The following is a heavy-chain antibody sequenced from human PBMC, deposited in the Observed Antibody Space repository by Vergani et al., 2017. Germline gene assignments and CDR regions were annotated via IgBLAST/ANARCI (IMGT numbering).Heavy chain of an antibody. V-gene: IGHV3-23*01. Sequence: EVQLLESGGGSAQPGESLRLSCVASGFTFTAHGLHWVRQATGTGLEWVSGISGQNFRTHYADSVKGRFTISRDYSKNTVYLQINSLRDEDTAFYYCADLYGDDCFSPFWGQGTLVTVSS. CDR2: ISGQNFRT. CDR1: GFTFTAHG. CDR3: ADLYGDDCFSPF. J-gene: IGHJ4*02. D-gene: IGHD2-21*01.